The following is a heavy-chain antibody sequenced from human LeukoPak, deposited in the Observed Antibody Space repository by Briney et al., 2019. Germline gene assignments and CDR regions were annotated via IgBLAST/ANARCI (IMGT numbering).Heavy chain of an antibody. Sequence: PSETLSLTCAVYGGSFSGYYWTWIRQPPGKGLEWIGEINHSGNTNYNPSLKSRVTMSVDTSKNQFSLKLSSVTAADTAVYYCARRARLASNWFDPWGQGTLVTVSS. CDR3: ARRARLASNWFDP. J-gene: IGHJ5*02. CDR2: INHSGNT. CDR1: GGSFSGYY. V-gene: IGHV4-34*01.